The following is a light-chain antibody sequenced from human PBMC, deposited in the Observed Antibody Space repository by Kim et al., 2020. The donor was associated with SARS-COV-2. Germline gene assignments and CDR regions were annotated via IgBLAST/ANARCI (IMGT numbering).Light chain of an antibody. CDR3: QVWDITTVI. J-gene: IGLJ2*01. CDR2: MDT. V-gene: IGLV3-9*01. Sequence: SYELTQPLSVSVALGQTAKITCGGNIIESKNVHWYQQKPGQAPVLVIYMDTNRPSGIPERFSGSNSGNTASLIISRAQAGDEAEYYCQVWDITTVIFGGGTQLTVL. CDR1: IIESKN.